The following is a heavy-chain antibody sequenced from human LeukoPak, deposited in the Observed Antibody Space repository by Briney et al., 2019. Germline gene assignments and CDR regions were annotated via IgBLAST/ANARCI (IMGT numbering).Heavy chain of an antibody. CDR1: GGSISSGGYY. V-gene: IGHV4-31*03. D-gene: IGHD6-25*01. Sequence: SETLSLTCTVSGGSISSGGYYWSWIRQHPGKGLEWIGYIYYSGSTYYNPSLKSRVTISVDTSKNQFSLKLSSVTAADTAVYYCARGRSGGSITQSYYFDYWGQGTLVTVSP. CDR3: ARGRSGGSITQSYYFDY. J-gene: IGHJ4*02. CDR2: IYYSGST.